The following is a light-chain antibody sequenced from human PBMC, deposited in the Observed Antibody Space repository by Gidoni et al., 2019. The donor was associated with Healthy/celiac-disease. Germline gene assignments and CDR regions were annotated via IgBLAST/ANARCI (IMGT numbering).Light chain of an antibody. J-gene: IGLJ1*01. Sequence: QSALTQPASVSGSPGQSITISCTGTSSDVGGYNHVSWYQQQPGKAPKLMIYDVSNRPSGVSNRFSGSTSGNTASLTISGLQAEDEADYYCSSYTSSSTLVFGTGTKVTVL. V-gene: IGLV2-14*01. CDR1: SSDVGGYNH. CDR3: SSYTSSSTLV. CDR2: DVS.